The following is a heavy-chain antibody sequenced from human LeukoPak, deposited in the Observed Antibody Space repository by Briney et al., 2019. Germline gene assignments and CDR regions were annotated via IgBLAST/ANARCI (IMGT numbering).Heavy chain of an antibody. CDR1: GFTLSNSW. D-gene: IGHD3-10*01. CDR2: INSDGSTT. CDR3: AKGRYTMVRGVSSFDY. J-gene: IGHJ4*02. V-gene: IGHV3-74*01. Sequence: GGSLRLSCAASGFTLSNSWIHWVRQAPGKGLVWVSRINSDGSTTTYADSVKGRFTITRDNSKNTVFLQMNSLRAEDTALYYCAKGRYTMVRGVSSFDYWGQGTLVTVSS.